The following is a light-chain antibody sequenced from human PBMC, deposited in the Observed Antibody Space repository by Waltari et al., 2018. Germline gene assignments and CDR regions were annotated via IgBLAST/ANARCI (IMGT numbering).Light chain of an antibody. J-gene: IGLJ3*02. Sequence: QSGLTQSPSASGTPGQSVTISCSGGASNIGSYNVYWYQQLPGTAPKRLIYRDDRRPSGVPARFAGSKAVTSASLTISGLRSEDAADYYCAAWDDILTAWVFGGGTKLTVL. CDR3: AAWDDILTAWV. CDR1: ASNIGSYN. V-gene: IGLV1-47*01. CDR2: RDD.